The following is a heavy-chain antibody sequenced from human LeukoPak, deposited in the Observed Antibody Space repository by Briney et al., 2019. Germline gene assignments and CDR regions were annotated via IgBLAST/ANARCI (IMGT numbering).Heavy chain of an antibody. CDR2: IYTSGST. CDR1: GGSISSGSYY. Sequence: SQTLSLTCTVSGGSISSGSYYWSWIRQPAGKGLEWIGRIYTSGSTNYNPPLKSRVTISVDTSKNQFSLKLSSVTAADMAVYYCARHRGSRGDFDVWGQGTMVTVSS. V-gene: IGHV4-61*02. J-gene: IGHJ3*01. CDR3: ARHRGSRGDFDV. D-gene: IGHD1-26*01.